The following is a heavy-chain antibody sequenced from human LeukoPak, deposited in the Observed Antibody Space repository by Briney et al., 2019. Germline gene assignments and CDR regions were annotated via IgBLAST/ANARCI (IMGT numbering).Heavy chain of an antibody. Sequence: ASETLSLTCTVSGGAISSNSYYWGWIRQPPGKGLEWIGNIYYSGNTFYNPPLKSRVTISVDTSKNQFSLKLSSVTAADTAVYYCARYSGSHYAFDIWGQGTMVTVSS. J-gene: IGHJ3*02. CDR1: GGAISSNSYY. D-gene: IGHD1-26*01. CDR2: IYYSGNT. V-gene: IGHV4-39*01. CDR3: ARYSGSHYAFDI.